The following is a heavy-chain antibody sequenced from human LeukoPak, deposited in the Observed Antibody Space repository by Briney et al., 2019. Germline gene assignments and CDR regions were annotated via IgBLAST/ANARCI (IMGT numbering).Heavy chain of an antibody. D-gene: IGHD6-13*01. J-gene: IGHJ4*02. Sequence: GASVEVSCKASGYTFTGYYMHWVRQAPGQRLEWMGWINADNGNTKYSQKFQDRVTIMRDTSASTAYMELSSLRSEDTAVYYCARLRGAAGGPCEHWGQGTLVTVSP. CDR1: GYTFTGYY. CDR3: ARLRGAAGGPCEH. V-gene: IGHV1-3*01. CDR2: INADNGNT.